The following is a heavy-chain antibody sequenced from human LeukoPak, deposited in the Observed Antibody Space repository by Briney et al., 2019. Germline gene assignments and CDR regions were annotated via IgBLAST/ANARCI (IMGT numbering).Heavy chain of an antibody. CDR1: GFTFSDYA. J-gene: IGHJ4*02. CDR2: ISGSGGSI. CDR3: AKATAMAYFDY. V-gene: IGHV3-23*01. Sequence: GGSLRLSCAASGFTFSDYAMSWVRQAPGKGLEWVSAISGSGGSIYYADSVKGRFTISRDNSKNTLYLQMNSLRAEDTAVYYCAKATAMAYFDYWGQGTLVTVSS. D-gene: IGHD5-18*01.